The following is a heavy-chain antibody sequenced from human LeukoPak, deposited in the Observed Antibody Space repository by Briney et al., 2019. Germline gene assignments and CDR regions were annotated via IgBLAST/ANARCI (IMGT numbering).Heavy chain of an antibody. CDR1: GYTFTGYY. Sequence: ASVKVSCKASGYTFTGYYMHWERQAPGQGLEWMGWINPNSGGTNYAQKFQGRVTMTRDTSISTAYMELSRLRSDDTAVYYCARGEYRITMVRGVKGDAFDIWGQGTMVTVSS. J-gene: IGHJ3*02. CDR3: ARGEYRITMVRGVKGDAFDI. CDR2: INPNSGGT. D-gene: IGHD3-10*01. V-gene: IGHV1-2*02.